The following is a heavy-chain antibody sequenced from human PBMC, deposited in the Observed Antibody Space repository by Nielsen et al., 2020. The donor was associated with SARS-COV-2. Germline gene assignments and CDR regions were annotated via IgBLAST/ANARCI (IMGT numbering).Heavy chain of an antibody. J-gene: IGHJ4*02. Sequence: KVSCKGSGYSFTSNWITWVRQVPGKGLERVGRIDPSDSYTNYSPSFQGHVTISVDRAISTAFLQWSSLRASDSAMYYCARPASGTYQNPDSWGQGTLVTVTS. CDR1: GYSFTSNW. CDR2: IDPSDSYT. V-gene: IGHV5-10-1*01. D-gene: IGHD1-26*01. CDR3: ARPASGTYQNPDS.